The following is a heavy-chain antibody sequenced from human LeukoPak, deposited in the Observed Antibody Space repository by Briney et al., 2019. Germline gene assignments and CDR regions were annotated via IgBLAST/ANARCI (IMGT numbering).Heavy chain of an antibody. D-gene: IGHD6-13*01. CDR1: GYTFTSYG. CDR3: ASRLPPGIAAAGTGAYYYYYMDV. Sequence: GASVKVSCKASGYTFTSYGISWVRQAPGQGLEWMGWISAYNGNTNYAQKLQGRVTMTTDTSTSTAYMELRSLRSDDTAVYYCASRLPPGIAAAGTGAYYYYYMDVWGKGTTVTVSS. J-gene: IGHJ6*03. V-gene: IGHV1-18*01. CDR2: ISAYNGNT.